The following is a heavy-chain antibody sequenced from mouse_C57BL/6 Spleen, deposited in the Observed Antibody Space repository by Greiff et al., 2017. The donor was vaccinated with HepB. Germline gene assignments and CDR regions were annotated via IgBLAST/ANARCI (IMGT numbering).Heavy chain of an antibody. Sequence: VQLQQSGPELVKPGASVKISCKASGYTFTDYYMNWVKQSHGKSLEWIGDINPNNGGTSYNQKFKGKATLTVDKSSSTAYMELRSLTSEDSAVYYCASPGAYWGQGTLVTVSA. J-gene: IGHJ3*01. CDR2: INPNNGGT. CDR1: GYTFTDYY. CDR3: ASPGAY. V-gene: IGHV1-26*01.